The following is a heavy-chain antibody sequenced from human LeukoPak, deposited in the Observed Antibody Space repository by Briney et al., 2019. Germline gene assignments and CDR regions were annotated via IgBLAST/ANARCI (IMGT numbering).Heavy chain of an antibody. CDR3: ARGKRYSSSWFYNRFDP. CDR1: GFTFSSYD. J-gene: IGHJ5*02. CDR2: IGTTGDT. Sequence: GGSLRLSCEVSGFTFSSYDMHWVRQTTGKGLEWVSGIGTTGDTHYPDSVKGRFTVSRENAKNSLYLQMNSLRAGDTAVYYCARGKRYSSSWFYNRFDPWGQGTLVTVPS. D-gene: IGHD6-13*01. V-gene: IGHV3-13*01.